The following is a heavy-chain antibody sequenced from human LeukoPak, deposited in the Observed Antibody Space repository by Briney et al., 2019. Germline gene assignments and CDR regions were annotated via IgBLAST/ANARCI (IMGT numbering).Heavy chain of an antibody. J-gene: IGHJ6*02. CDR3: ASSSWYGHYGMDV. CDR2: IYHSGST. D-gene: IGHD6-13*01. CDR1: GGSISSSSCY. V-gene: IGHV4-39*07. Sequence: SETLSLTCTVSGGSISSSSCYWGWIRQPPGKGLEWIGYIYHSGSTYYNPSLKSRVTISVDGSKNQFSLKLSSVTAADTAVYYCASSSWYGHYGMDVWGQGTTVTVSS.